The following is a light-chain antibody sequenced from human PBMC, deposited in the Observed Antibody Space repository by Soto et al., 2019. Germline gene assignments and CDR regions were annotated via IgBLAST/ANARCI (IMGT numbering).Light chain of an antibody. V-gene: IGLV2-23*02. J-gene: IGLJ3*02. Sequence: QSALTQPASVSGSPGQSITISCTGTSSDVGSYNLVSWYQHHPGKAPKLMIYEVSKWPSGVSNRFSGSKSGDTASLTISGLQAEDEADYYCGSYAGRSTFVFGGGTKVTVL. CDR3: GSYAGRSTFV. CDR1: SSDVGSYNL. CDR2: EVS.